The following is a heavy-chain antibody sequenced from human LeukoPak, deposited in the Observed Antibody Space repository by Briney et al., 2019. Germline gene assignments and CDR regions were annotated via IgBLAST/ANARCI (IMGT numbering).Heavy chain of an antibody. CDR2: ISYDGSNK. D-gene: IGHD3-22*01. J-gene: IGHJ4*02. CDR1: GFTFSSYA. Sequence: GGSLRLSCAASGFTFSSYAMHWVRQAPGKGLEWVAVISYDGSNKYYADSVKGRFTISRDNSKNTLYLQMISLRAEDTAVYYCAKEAFSYYYDSSGDYFDYWGQGTLLTVSS. V-gene: IGHV3-30*04. CDR3: AKEAFSYYYDSSGDYFDY.